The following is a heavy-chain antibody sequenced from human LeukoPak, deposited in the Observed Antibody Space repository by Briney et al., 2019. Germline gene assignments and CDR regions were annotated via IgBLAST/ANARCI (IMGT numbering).Heavy chain of an antibody. V-gene: IGHV1-24*01. D-gene: IGHD3-22*01. CDR1: GYTLTELS. CDR2: FDPEDGET. J-gene: IGHJ4*02. CDR3: ATSGSGYYYEFDY. Sequence: ASVKVSCKVSGYTLTELSMHWVRQAPGKGLEWMGGFDPEDGETIYAQKFQGRVTMTEDTSTDTAYMELSSLGSEDTAVYYCATSGSGYYYEFDYWGQGTLVTVSS.